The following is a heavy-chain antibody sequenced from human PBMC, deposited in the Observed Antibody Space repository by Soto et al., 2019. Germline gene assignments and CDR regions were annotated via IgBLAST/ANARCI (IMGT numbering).Heavy chain of an antibody. V-gene: IGHV4-4*07. CDR3: VRDGTKTLRDWFDP. CDR2: IYATGTT. CDR1: CGSIVGYG. J-gene: IGHJ5*02. D-gene: IGHD1-1*01. Sequence: SVTNCLPRSVACGSIVGYGWSWIRKSAGKGLEWIGRIYATGTTDYNPSLKSRVMMSVDTSKKQFSLKLRSVTAADTAVYYCVRDGTKTLRDWFDPWGQGISVTVSS.